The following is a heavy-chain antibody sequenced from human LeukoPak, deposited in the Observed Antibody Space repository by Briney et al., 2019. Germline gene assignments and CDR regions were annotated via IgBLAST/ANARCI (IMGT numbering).Heavy chain of an antibody. D-gene: IGHD3-3*01. CDR2: ISAYNGNT. CDR1: GYTFTSYG. CDR3: ARDRELTYYDFWSGYLGFDY. J-gene: IGHJ4*02. V-gene: IGHV1-18*01. Sequence: ASVKVSCKASGYTFTSYGISWVRQAPGQGLEWMGWISAYNGNTNYAQKLQGRVTMTTDTSTSTAYMELRSLRSDDTAVYYCARDRELTYYDFWSGYLGFDYWGQGTLFNVSS.